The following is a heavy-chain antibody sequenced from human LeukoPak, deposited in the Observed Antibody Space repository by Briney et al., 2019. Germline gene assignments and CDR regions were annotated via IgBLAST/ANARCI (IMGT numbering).Heavy chain of an antibody. V-gene: IGHV1-2*02. J-gene: IGHJ5*02. CDR3: ARDRNSPPPNWFDP. CDR1: GYTYTGYY. D-gene: IGHD2/OR15-2a*01. CDR2: INPNSGGT. Sequence: ASVKVSCKASGYTYTGYYMHWVRQAPGQGLEWMGWINPNSGGTNYAQKFQGRVTMTRDTSISTAYMELSRLRSDDTAMYYCARDRNSPPPNWFDPWGQGTLVTVSS.